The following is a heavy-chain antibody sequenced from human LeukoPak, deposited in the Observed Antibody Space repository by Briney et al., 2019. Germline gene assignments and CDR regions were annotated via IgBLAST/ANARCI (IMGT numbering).Heavy chain of an antibody. V-gene: IGHV3-7*05. J-gene: IGHJ5*01. CDR1: GFTFSNYW. CDR3: ARTGKFDS. CDR2: IKADGSET. Sequence: GGSLRLSCAASGFTFSNYWMNWVRQAPGKGLEWVANIKADGSETYYVDSVKGRFTISRDNAKNSVYLQMNSLRAEDTAIYYCARTGKFDSWGQGTLVTVSA.